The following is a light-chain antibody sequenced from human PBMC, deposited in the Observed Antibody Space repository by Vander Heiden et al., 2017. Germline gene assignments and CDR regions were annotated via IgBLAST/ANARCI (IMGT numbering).Light chain of an antibody. Sequence: EIVMTQSPATLSVSPGERATLSCRASQSVSSNLAWYQQKPGQAPRLLIYGASTRATGIPARFSGSGYGTEFTLTISSRQSEDFAVYYCQQHNKWHPPTFGGGTKVEIK. CDR3: QQHNKWHPPT. CDR1: QSVSSN. V-gene: IGKV3-15*01. CDR2: GAS. J-gene: IGKJ4*01.